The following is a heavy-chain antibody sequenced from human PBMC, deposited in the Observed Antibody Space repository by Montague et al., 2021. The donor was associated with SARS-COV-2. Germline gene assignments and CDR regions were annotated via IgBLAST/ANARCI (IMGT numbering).Heavy chain of an antibody. CDR3: ARGGYYDYAFDI. V-gene: IGHV4-59*01. D-gene: IGHD3-22*01. CDR1: GGSISSYY. CDR2: IYYSGST. J-gene: IGHJ3*02. Sequence: SETLSLTCTVSGGSISSYYWCWIRQPPGKGLEWIGYIYYSGSTNYNPSLKSRVTISVDTSKNQFSLKLSSVTAAATAVYYCARGGYYDYAFDIWGQGTMVTVSS.